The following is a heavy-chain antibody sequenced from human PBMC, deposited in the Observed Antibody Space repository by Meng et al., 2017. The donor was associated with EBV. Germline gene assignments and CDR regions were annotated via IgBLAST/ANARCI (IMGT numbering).Heavy chain of an antibody. CDR2: INPNSGGT. J-gene: IGHJ4*02. V-gene: IGHV1-2*06. D-gene: IGHD6-19*01. Sequence: QVLLVHSGPVVKKPGASVKVTCKASGYTFTGYYMHWVRQAHGQGIEWMGRINPNSGGTNYAQKFQGRVTMTRDTSISTAYMELSWLRSDDTAVYYCARVGIAVAGTGDYWGQGTLVTVSS. CDR3: ARVGIAVAGTGDY. CDR1: GYTFTGYY.